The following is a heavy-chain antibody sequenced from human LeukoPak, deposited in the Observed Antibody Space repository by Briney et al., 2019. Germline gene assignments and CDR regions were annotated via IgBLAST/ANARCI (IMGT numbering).Heavy chain of an antibody. D-gene: IGHD6-13*01. J-gene: IGHJ4*02. CDR2: IYTSGST. V-gene: IGHV4-61*02. CDR3: ARDEVAAAGTRY. CDR1: GGSISSGSYY. Sequence: ASETLSLTCTVSGGSISSGSYYWSWIRQPAGKGLEWIGRIYTSGSTNYNPSPKSRVTISVDTSKNQFSLKLSSVTAADTAVYYCARDEVAAAGTRYWGQGTLVTVSS.